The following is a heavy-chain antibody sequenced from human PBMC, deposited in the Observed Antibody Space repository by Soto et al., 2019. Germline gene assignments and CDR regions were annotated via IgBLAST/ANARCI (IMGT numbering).Heavy chain of an antibody. CDR2: IYYSGST. V-gene: IGHV4-59*08. J-gene: IGHJ4*02. Sequence: PSETLSLTCTVSGCSISRYYWSWIRQPPGKGLEWIGYIYYSGSTNYNPSLKSRVTISVDTSKNQFSLKLNSMTAADTAVYYCARQTYYDFWSGYYTMGGDFDYWGQGTLVTVSS. D-gene: IGHD3-3*01. CDR3: ARQTYYDFWSGYYTMGGDFDY. CDR1: GCSISRYY.